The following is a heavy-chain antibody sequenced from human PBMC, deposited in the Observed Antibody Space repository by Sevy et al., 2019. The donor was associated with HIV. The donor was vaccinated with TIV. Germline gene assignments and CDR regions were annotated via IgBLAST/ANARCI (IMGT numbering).Heavy chain of an antibody. Sequence: GGSLRLSCAASGFTFSSYWMHWVRQAPGKGLVWVSRINSDGSSTSYADSVKGRFTISRDNAKNTLYLQMNSLRAEDTAMYYCAKLPNYYDSSGPRSHWGQGTLVTVSS. J-gene: IGHJ4*02. CDR1: GFTFSSYW. D-gene: IGHD3-22*01. V-gene: IGHV3-74*01. CDR2: INSDGSST. CDR3: AKLPNYYDSSGPRSH.